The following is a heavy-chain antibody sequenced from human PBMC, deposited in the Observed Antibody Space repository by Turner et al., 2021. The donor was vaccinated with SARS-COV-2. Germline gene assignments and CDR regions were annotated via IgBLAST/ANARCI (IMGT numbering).Heavy chain of an antibody. CDR1: GGSISSYY. V-gene: IGHV4-59*01. D-gene: IGHD3-22*01. CDR3: AREAGPYSSGYNSWFDP. CDR2: IFYSGST. Sequence: QVQLQESGPGLVKPSETLSHTCTVAGGSISSYYWSWIRQPPGKGLEWIGYIFYSGSTNYNPSLKSRVTISVDTSKNQFSPKLSAVTAADTAVYYCAREAGPYSSGYNSWFDPWGQGTLVTVSS. J-gene: IGHJ5*02.